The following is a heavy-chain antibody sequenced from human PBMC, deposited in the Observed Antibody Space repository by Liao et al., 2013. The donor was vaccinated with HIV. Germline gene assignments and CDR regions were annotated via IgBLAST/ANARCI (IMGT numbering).Heavy chain of an antibody. D-gene: IGHD4-11*01. CDR1: GGSISSYY. Sequence: QVQLQESGPGLVKPSETLSLTCTVSGGSISSYYWSWIRQPAGKGLEWIGRIYTSGSTNYNPSLKSRVTISLDTSKNLFSLRLSSVTAADTAVYYCARGDFSDYGGLYFDYWGRGTLVTVSS. CDR2: IYTSGST. CDR3: ARGDFSDYGGLYFDY. V-gene: IGHV4-4*07. J-gene: IGHJ4*02.